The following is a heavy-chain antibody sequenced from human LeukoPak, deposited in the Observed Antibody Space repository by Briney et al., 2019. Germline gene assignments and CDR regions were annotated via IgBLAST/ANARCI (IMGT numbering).Heavy chain of an antibody. D-gene: IGHD2-2*01. CDR2: ITSSGITI. CDR1: GFTFSDYY. J-gene: IGHJ6*03. V-gene: IGHV3-11*04. Sequence: GGSLRLSCAASGFTFSDYYMSWIRQAPGKGLEWVSYITSSGITIYYADSVKGRFTISRGNAKNSPYLQMNSLRAEDTAVYYCASALGYCSSTSCYRRSGDYMDVWGKGTTVTVSS. CDR3: ASALGYCSSTSCYRRSGDYMDV.